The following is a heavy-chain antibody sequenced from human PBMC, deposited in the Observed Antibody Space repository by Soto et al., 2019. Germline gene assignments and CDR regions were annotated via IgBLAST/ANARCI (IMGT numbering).Heavy chain of an antibody. CDR3: AREDVGQDKNRFEP. V-gene: IGHV4-31*11. CDR1: GGSVSSGGYY. D-gene: IGHD3-10*02. CDR2: IHYSGTT. J-gene: IGHJ5*02. Sequence: QVQLQESGPGLVKPSQTLSLTCAVSGGSVSSGGYYWSWLRQHPEKGLQWIGYIHYSGTTYYTPSLQSRVIISVEKSKNQFSLRLSSVNAADTALYYWAREDVGQDKNRFEPWGQGTLVTVSS.